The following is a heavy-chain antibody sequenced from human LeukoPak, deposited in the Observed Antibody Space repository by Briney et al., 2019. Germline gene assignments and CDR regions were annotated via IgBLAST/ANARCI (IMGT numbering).Heavy chain of an antibody. D-gene: IGHD6-19*01. Sequence: KPSETLSLTCAVCGGSFSGYYWSWIRQPPGKGLEWIGDINHSGSTNYNPSLKSRVTISVDKSKNQFSLKLSSVTAADTAVYYCARCDTTVAGTLKLYYYYGMVVWGQWTTVTVSS. V-gene: IGHV4-34*01. CDR2: INHSGST. J-gene: IGHJ6*02. CDR1: GGSFSGYY. CDR3: ARCDTTVAGTLKLYYYYGMVV.